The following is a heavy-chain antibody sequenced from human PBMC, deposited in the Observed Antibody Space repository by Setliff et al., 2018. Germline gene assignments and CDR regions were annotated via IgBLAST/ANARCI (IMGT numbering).Heavy chain of an antibody. V-gene: IGHV1-46*01. CDR3: VRDVTGSHSGRLDS. CDR1: GYSFIRYY. D-gene: IGHD1-26*01. CDR2: INVSGGSA. J-gene: IGHJ4*02. Sequence: ASVKVSCKTSGYSFIRYYMYWVRQAPGQGLEWMGLINVSGGSASYEQKFQGRVTMTTDTSTDTAYMELRNLRSDDTAVYYCVRDVTGSHSGRLDSWGQGTLVTVSS.